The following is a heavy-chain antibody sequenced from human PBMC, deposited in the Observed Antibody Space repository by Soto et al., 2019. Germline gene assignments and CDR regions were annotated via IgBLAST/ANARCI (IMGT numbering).Heavy chain of an antibody. D-gene: IGHD2-2*01. V-gene: IGHV3-7*01. CDR2: IKQDGSEK. Sequence: SLRLSCAASGFTFSSYWMSWVRQAPGKGLEWVANIKQDGSEKYYVDSVKGRFNISRDNAKSSLSLLMSSLRAEDTAVYYCARQHCISSGCSRYYSMDVWGQGVTVTVSS. J-gene: IGHJ6*02. CDR3: ARQHCISSGCSRYYSMDV. CDR1: GFTFSSYW.